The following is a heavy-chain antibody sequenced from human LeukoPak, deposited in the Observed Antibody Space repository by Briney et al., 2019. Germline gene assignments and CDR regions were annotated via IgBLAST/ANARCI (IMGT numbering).Heavy chain of an antibody. D-gene: IGHD3-22*01. CDR1: GYTFTSYG. V-gene: IGHV1-18*01. CDR2: ISAYNGNT. J-gene: IGHJ4*02. Sequence: ASVKVSCKASGYTFTSYGISWVRQAPGQGLEWMGWISAYNGNTNYAQKLQGRVTMTTDTSTSTAYMELRSLRSDDTAVYYCARGDYYDSSGPSKFWGQGTLVTVSS. CDR3: ARGDYYDSSGPSKF.